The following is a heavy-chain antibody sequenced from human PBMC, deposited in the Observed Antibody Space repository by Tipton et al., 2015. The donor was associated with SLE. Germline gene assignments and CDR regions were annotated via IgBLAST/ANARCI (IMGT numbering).Heavy chain of an antibody. CDR3: ARASSSGYSP. CDR1: GFTIDLNY. V-gene: IGHV3-53*01. J-gene: IGHJ3*01. D-gene: IGHD3-22*01. Sequence: SLRLSCTTSGFTIDLNYMTWVRQAPGKGLEWVSFMYSGGTTHYADAVRGRFTISRDNAKNTLHLQLDSLRAEDTAVYFCARASSSGYSPWGQGTTVTVTS. CDR2: MYSGGTT.